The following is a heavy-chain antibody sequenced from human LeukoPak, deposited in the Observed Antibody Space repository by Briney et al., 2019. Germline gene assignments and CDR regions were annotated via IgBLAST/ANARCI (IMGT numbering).Heavy chain of an antibody. D-gene: IGHD3-22*01. J-gene: IGHJ5*02. Sequence: GASVKVSCKASGYTFTSYYMHWVRQAPGQGLEWMGIINPSGGSTSYAQKFQGRVTMTRNTSTSTVYMELSSLRSEDTAVYYCARDHYDSSGYYFWFDPWGQGTPVTVSS. V-gene: IGHV1-46*01. CDR1: GYTFTSYY. CDR3: ARDHYDSSGYYFWFDP. CDR2: INPSGGST.